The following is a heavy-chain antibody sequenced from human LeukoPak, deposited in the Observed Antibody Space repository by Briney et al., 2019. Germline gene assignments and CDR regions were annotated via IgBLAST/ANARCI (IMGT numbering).Heavy chain of an antibody. CDR2: ISYDGSNK. V-gene: IGHV3-30*18. Sequence: GRSLRLSCAASGFTFSSYGMHWVRQAPGKGLEWVAVISYDGSNKYYADSVKGRFTISRDNSKNTLYLQMNSLRAEDTAVYYCANPSASGDYSSRWGQGTLVTVSS. CDR1: GFTFSSYG. J-gene: IGHJ4*02. D-gene: IGHD4-17*01. CDR3: ANPSASGDYSSR.